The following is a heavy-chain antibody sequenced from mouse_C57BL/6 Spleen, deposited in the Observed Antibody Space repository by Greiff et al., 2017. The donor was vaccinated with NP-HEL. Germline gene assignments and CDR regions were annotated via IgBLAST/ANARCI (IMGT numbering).Heavy chain of an antibody. Sequence: QVQLQQSGAELARPGASVKLSCKASGYTFTSYGISWVKQRTGQGLEWIGEIYPRSGNTYYNEKFKGKATLTADKSSSTAYMELRSLTSEDSAVYFCAMGYGTSYYYAMDYWGQGTSVTVSS. CDR2: IYPRSGNT. V-gene: IGHV1-81*01. CDR1: GYTFTSYG. CDR3: AMGYGTSYYYAMDY. D-gene: IGHD1-1*01. J-gene: IGHJ4*01.